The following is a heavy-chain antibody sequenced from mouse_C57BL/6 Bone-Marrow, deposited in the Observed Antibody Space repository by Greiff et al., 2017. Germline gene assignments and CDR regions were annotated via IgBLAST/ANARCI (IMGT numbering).Heavy chain of an antibody. V-gene: IGHV3-6*01. CDR2: ISYDGSN. CDR3: ARDLTLFAY. Sequence: EVKLVESGPGLVKPSQSLSLTCSVTGYSITSGYYWNWIRQFPGNKLEWMGYISYDGSNNYNPSLKNRISITRDTSKNQFFLKLNSVTTEDTATYYCARDLTLFAYWGQGTLVTVSA. D-gene: IGHD4-1*01. J-gene: IGHJ3*01. CDR1: GYSITSGYY.